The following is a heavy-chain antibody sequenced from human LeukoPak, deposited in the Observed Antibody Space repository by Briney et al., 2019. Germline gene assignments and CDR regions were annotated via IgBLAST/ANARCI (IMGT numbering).Heavy chain of an antibody. V-gene: IGHV4-39*01. D-gene: IGHD2-2*01. CDR2: IYYSGST. Sequence: SETLSLTCTVSGGSNSSSSYYWGWIRQPPGTGLEWIGSIYYSGSTYYNPSLKSRVTISVDTSKNQFSLKLSSVTAADTAVYYCARHPIVVVPAAIGLWYFDLWGRGTLVTVSS. J-gene: IGHJ2*01. CDR3: ARHPIVVVPAAIGLWYFDL. CDR1: GGSNSSSSYY.